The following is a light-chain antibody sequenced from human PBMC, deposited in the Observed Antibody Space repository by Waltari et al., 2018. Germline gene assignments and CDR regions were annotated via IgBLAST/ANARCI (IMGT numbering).Light chain of an antibody. J-gene: IGLJ1*01. V-gene: IGLV1-51*01. CDR3: GTWDISLSAGV. CDR2: DNN. Sequence: QSVLTQPPSLSAAPGQKITIPCSGKTSNITTNFISWYQQVPGTAPKLLIFDNNKRPSGVPDRFSGSKSGTSATLDITGLQIGDEADYYCGTWDISLSAGVFGTGTQVTVL. CDR1: TSNITTNF.